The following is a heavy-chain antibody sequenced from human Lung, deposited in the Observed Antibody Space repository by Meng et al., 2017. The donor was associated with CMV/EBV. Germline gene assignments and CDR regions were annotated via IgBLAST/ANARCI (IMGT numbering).Heavy chain of an antibody. V-gene: IGHV3-21*01. Sequence: GESXKISCTTSGFTFSAFSMNWVRQAPGKGLEWVSSISTTSTYIYYADSLKGRFTISRDNAKNSLYLHMNSLRVEDTAVYYCAGFGVTITNGLDVLGQGATVTVSS. CDR2: ISTTSTYI. D-gene: IGHD3-3*01. CDR3: AGFGVTITNGLDV. J-gene: IGHJ6*02. CDR1: GFTFSAFS.